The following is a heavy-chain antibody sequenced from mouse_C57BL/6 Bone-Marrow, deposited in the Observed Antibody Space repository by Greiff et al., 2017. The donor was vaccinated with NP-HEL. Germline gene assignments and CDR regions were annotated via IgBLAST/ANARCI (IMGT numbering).Heavy chain of an antibody. V-gene: IGHV2-2*01. Sequence: VKLQESGPGLVQPSQCLSITCTVSGFSLTSYGVHWVRQSPGKGLEWLGVIWSGGSTDYNAAFISRLSISKDNSKSQVFFKMNSLQADDTAIYYCASYYGTRYWYFDVWGTGTTVTVSS. CDR3: ASYYGTRYWYFDV. J-gene: IGHJ1*03. CDR1: GFSLTSYG. CDR2: IWSGGST. D-gene: IGHD1-1*01.